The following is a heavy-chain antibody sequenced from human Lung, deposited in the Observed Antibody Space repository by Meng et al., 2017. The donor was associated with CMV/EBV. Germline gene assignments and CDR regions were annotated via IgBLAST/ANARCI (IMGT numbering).Heavy chain of an antibody. CDR3: ARPIGPSRDYYYGMDV. CDR1: GYTSTDYY. J-gene: IGHJ6*02. D-gene: IGHD2/OR15-2a*01. CDR2: INSNSGGT. V-gene: IGHV1-2*02. Sequence: ASVKVSXKASGYTSTDYYMHRVRQAAGRGLEWMGWINSNSGGTNYAQKFPGSVAMTRDTSIITAYMELSRRRSDDTAVYYCARPIGPSRDYYYGMDVWGQGNXVXVSS.